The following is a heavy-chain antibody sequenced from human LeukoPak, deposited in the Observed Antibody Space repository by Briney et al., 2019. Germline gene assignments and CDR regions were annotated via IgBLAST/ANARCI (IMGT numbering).Heavy chain of an antibody. D-gene: IGHD6-13*01. CDR3: ARLRKYGQQQLVRGYYYYYYMDV. J-gene: IGHJ6*03. CDR2: INHSGST. Sequence: SETLSLTCAVYGGSFSGYYWSWIRQPLGKGLEWIGEINHSGSTNYNPSLKSRVTISVDTSKNQFSLKLSSVTAADTAVYYCARLRKYGQQQLVRGYYYYYYMDVWGKGTTVTISS. V-gene: IGHV4-34*01. CDR1: GGSFSGYY.